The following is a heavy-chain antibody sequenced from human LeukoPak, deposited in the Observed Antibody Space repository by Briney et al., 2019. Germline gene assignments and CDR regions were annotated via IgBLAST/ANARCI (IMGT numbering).Heavy chain of an antibody. V-gene: IGHV3-30-3*01. CDR3: ARDSSGSGSYPTLDY. J-gene: IGHJ4*02. CDR1: GFTFSSYA. D-gene: IGHD3-10*01. Sequence: GGSLRLSCAASGFTFSSYAMHWVGQAPGKGLEWVAVISYDGSNKYYADSVKGRFTISRDNSKNTLYLQMNSLRAEDTAVYYCARDSSGSGSYPTLDYWGQGTLVTVSS. CDR2: ISYDGSNK.